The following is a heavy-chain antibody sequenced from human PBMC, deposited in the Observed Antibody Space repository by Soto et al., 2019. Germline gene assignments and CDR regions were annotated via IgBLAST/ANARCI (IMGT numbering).Heavy chain of an antibody. J-gene: IGHJ4*02. CDR3: ARGRYLDSSDYWVANLPFDH. V-gene: IGHV3-23*01. CDR2: ISRSGRGSA. CDR1: GFTFNSYV. Sequence: SGGSLRLSCAASGFTFNSYVMTWVRQAPGEGLEWVSSISRSGRGSAYYADSVKGRFTISRDNSENTLFLQMNNLRDEDTALYYCARGRYLDSSDYWVANLPFDHWGLGTMVTVYS. D-gene: IGHD3-22*01.